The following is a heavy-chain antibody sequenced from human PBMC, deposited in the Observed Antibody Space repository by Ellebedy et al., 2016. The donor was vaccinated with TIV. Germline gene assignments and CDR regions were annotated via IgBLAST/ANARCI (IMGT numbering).Heavy chain of an antibody. CDR2: LNPNSGGT. J-gene: IGHJ5*02. CDR3: ARWAYYYGSESLGNWFDP. V-gene: IGHV1-2*02. CDR1: GYTFTVYY. D-gene: IGHD3-10*01. Sequence: AASVKVSCKASGYTFTVYYMHWVRQAPGQGLEWMGWLNPNSGGTNYAQKFQGRVTMTKDTSISTAYMELSRLTSDDTAVYYCARWAYYYGSESLGNWFDPWGQGTLVTVSS.